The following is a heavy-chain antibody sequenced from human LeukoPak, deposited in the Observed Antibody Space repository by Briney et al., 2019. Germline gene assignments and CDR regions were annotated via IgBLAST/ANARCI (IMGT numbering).Heavy chain of an antibody. CDR1: GYTFTSYY. Sequence: GASVKVSCKASGYTFTSYYMHWVRQAPGQGLEWMGIINPSGGSTSYAQKFQGRVTMTRDTSTSTVYMELSSLRSEDTAVYYCARAGAYYDSGGYYLYAFDIWGQGTMVTVSS. J-gene: IGHJ3*02. CDR2: INPSGGST. D-gene: IGHD3-22*01. V-gene: IGHV1-46*01. CDR3: ARAGAYYDSGGYYLYAFDI.